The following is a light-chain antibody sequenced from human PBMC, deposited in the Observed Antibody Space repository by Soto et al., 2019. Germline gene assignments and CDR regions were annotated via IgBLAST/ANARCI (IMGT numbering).Light chain of an antibody. J-gene: IGLJ1*01. CDR1: SSNLGAGYV. CDR2: NGI. CDR3: QSYDNSLSGYV. Sequence: QSVLTQPPSVSGAPGQRVTISCTGSSSNLGAGYVEHWYQQLPGRAPKLLIFNGIYRAPGVPDRFSGSRSGTSASLAITGLQAEDEADYYCQSYDNSLSGYVFGTGTKVTVL. V-gene: IGLV1-40*01.